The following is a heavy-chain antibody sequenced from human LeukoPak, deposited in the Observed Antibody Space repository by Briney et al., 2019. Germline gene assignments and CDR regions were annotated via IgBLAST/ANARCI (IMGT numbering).Heavy chain of an antibody. CDR3: AKADTGYSYGFDFDY. D-gene: IGHD5-18*01. Sequence: GGSLRLSSAASGFTFSSYAMSWVRQAPGKGLEWVSAISGSGGSTYYADSVKGRFTISRDNSKNTLYLQMNSLRAEDTAVYYCAKADTGYSYGFDFDYWGQGTLVTVSS. V-gene: IGHV3-23*01. J-gene: IGHJ4*02. CDR2: ISGSGGST. CDR1: GFTFSSYA.